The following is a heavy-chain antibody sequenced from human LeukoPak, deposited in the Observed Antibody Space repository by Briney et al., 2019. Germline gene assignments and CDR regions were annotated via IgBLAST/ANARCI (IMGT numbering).Heavy chain of an antibody. D-gene: IGHD1-1*01. CDR1: GGSISSSSYY. CDR3: ARQVTGNLDY. J-gene: IGHJ4*02. Sequence: SETLSLTCTVSGGSISSSSYYRGWIRQPPGKGLEWIGSIYYSGSTYYNPSLKSRVTISVDTSKNQFSLKLSSVTAADTAVYYCARQVTGNLDYWGQGTLVTVSS. V-gene: IGHV4-39*01. CDR2: IYYSGST.